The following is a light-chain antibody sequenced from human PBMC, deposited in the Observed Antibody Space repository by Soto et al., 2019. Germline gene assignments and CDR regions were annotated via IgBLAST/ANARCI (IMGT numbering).Light chain of an antibody. Sequence: AIRMTQSPSSLSASTGDRVTITCRASQGISSYLAWYQQKPGKAPKLLIYAASTLQSGVPSRFSGSRSGTDFTLTISCLQSEDFATYYCQQYYSYPQITFGGGTKVEIK. CDR1: QGISSY. J-gene: IGKJ4*01. V-gene: IGKV1-8*01. CDR2: AAS. CDR3: QQYYSYPQIT.